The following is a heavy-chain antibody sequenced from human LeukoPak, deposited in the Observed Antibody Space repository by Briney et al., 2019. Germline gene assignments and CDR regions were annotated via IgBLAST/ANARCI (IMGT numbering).Heavy chain of an antibody. D-gene: IGHD4-23*01. V-gene: IGHV3-48*04. CDR3: ARGTTVVSFFDY. Sequence: GGSLRLSCAASGFTFSTYSLNWVRQAPGKGLEWVSYISSSGSTIYYADSVKGRFTISRDNAKNSLYLQMSSLRAEDTAVYYCARGTTVVSFFDYWGQGTLVTVSS. CDR1: GFTFSTYS. CDR2: ISSSGSTI. J-gene: IGHJ4*02.